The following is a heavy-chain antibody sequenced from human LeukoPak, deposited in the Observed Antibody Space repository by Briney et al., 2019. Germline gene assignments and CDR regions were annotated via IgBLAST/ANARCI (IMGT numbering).Heavy chain of an antibody. CDR1: GFTFSSYG. Sequence: PGRSLRLSCAASGFTFSSYGMHWVRQAPGKGLEWVAVIWYDGSNKYYADSVKGRFTISRDNSKNTLYLQMNSLRAEDTAVYYCAREGIAVAGTVAFDTWGQGTMVTVSS. V-gene: IGHV3-33*01. J-gene: IGHJ3*02. CDR3: AREGIAVAGTVAFDT. D-gene: IGHD6-19*01. CDR2: IWYDGSNK.